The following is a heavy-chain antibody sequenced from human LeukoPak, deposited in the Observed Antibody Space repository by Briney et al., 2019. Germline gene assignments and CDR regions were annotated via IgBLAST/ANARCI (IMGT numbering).Heavy chain of an antibody. V-gene: IGHV4-59*08. J-gene: IGHJ6*02. D-gene: IGHD3-16*02. CDR2: IYYSGST. Sequence: SETLSLTCTVPGGSISSYYWSWIRQPPGKGLEWIGYIYYSGSTNYNPSLKSRVTISVDTSKNQFSLKLSSVTAADTAVYYCAGSYRQGTPNYYYYGMDVWGQGTTVTVSS. CDR1: GGSISSYY. CDR3: AGSYRQGTPNYYYYGMDV.